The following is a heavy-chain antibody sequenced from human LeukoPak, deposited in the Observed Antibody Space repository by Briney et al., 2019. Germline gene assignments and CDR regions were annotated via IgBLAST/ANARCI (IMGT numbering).Heavy chain of an antibody. CDR2: IDDSGNT. CDR1: ARSMKRSY. D-gene: IGHD6-6*01. V-gene: IGHV4-59*01. CDR3: ARDSSPDALPYMDA. Sequence: PSETLSLTCLVSARSMKRSYWTWIRQAPGKGLEWIGNIDDSGNTNYSPSLKSRVTISLDTSKNQCSLRVTSVTAGDRGLYFCARDSSPDALPYMDAWGKGTTVTVSS. J-gene: IGHJ6*03.